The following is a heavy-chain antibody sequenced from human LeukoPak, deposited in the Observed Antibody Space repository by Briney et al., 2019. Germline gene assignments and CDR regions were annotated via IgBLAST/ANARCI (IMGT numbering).Heavy chain of an antibody. J-gene: IGHJ6*03. V-gene: IGHV3-30*18. CDR3: AKTTTGYYYYYMDV. Sequence: PGGSLRLSCAASGFTFSSYGMHWVRQAPGKGLEWVAVISYDGSNKYYADSVKGRFTISRDNYKNTLYLQMNSLRAEDTAVYYCAKTTTGYYYYYMDVWGKGTTVTVSS. CDR1: GFTFSSYG. CDR2: ISYDGSNK. D-gene: IGHD4-11*01.